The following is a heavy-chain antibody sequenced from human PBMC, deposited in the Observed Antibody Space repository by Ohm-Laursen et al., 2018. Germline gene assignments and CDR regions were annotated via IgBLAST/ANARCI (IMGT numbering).Heavy chain of an antibody. CDR2: ISWNSGSI. J-gene: IGHJ4*02. D-gene: IGHD3-16*01. V-gene: IGHV3-9*01. Sequence: SLRLSCSASGFTFDDYAMHWVRQAPGKGLEWVSGISWNSGSIGYADSVKGRFTISRDNAKNSLYLQMNSLRAEDTAVYYCAREAAWGKVDYLGQGVLVTVSS. CDR1: GFTFDDYA. CDR3: AREAAWGKVDY.